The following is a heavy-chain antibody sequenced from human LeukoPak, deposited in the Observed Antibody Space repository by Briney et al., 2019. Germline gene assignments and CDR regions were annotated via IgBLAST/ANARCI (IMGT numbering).Heavy chain of an antibody. J-gene: IGHJ1*01. CDR1: GGSISSSSYY. CDR3: ASYLTMKYYYDSSGYYTEESAEYFQH. D-gene: IGHD3-22*01. Sequence: SETLSLTCTVSGGSISSSSYYWGWIRQPPGKGLEWIGSIYYSGSTYYNPSLKSRVTISVDRSKNQFSLKLSSVTAADTAVYYCASYLTMKYYYDSSGYYTEESAEYFQHWGQGTLVTVSS. V-gene: IGHV4-39*07. CDR2: IYYSGST.